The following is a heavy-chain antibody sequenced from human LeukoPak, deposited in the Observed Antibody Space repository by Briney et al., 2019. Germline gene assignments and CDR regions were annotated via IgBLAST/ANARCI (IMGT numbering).Heavy chain of an antibody. CDR2: IYTSGST. CDR3: ARDFGYSSSWYWFDP. Sequence: SETLSLTCTVSGGSISSYYWSWIRQPAGKGLEWIGRIYTSGSTNYNPSLKSRFTMSVDTSKNQFSLKLSSVTAADTAVYYCARDFGYSSSWYWFDPWGQGTLVTVSS. CDR1: GGSISSYY. D-gene: IGHD6-13*01. J-gene: IGHJ5*02. V-gene: IGHV4-4*07.